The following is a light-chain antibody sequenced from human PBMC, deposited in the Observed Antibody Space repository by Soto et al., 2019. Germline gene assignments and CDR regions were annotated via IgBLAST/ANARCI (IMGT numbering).Light chain of an antibody. CDR1: QDITNY. V-gene: IGKV1-33*01. CDR2: DAS. J-gene: IGKJ4*01. Sequence: DIQMTQSPSPLSASVGDRVTITCRASQDITNYLNWYQQKPGKAPKLLIYDASNLETGVPSRFSGSGSGTDFTFTISSLQPEDFATYYCQQYDNLPLTFGGGTKVDIK. CDR3: QQYDNLPLT.